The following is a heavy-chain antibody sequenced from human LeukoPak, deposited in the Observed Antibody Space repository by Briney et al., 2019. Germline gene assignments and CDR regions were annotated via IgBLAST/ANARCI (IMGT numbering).Heavy chain of an antibody. Sequence: SETLSLTCTVSADSISTFSSYYWSWIRQPPGKGLEWIGSLYHSGSTNYNPPLRSRVTISVDMSKNQLSLKLSSVTAADTAVYYCTTTPHWLAFDYWGQGTLVTVSS. J-gene: IGHJ4*02. V-gene: IGHV4-61*01. CDR3: TTTPHWLAFDY. D-gene: IGHD6-19*01. CDR2: LYHSGST. CDR1: ADSISTFSSYY.